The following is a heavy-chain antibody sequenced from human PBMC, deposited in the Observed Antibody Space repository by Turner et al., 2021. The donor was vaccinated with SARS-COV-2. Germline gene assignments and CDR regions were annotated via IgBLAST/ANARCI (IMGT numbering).Heavy chain of an antibody. D-gene: IGHD6-19*01. CDR1: GGSFSGYY. Sequence: QVQLQQWGAGLLKPSETLSLTCAVYGGSFSGYYWSWIRQPPGKGLEWIGEINHGESTNYNPSLKSRVTISVGTSKNQFSLKLSSVTAADTAVYYCARSGWSLWYFDYWGQGTLVTVSS. CDR2: INHGEST. V-gene: IGHV4-34*01. J-gene: IGHJ4*02. CDR3: ARSGWSLWYFDY.